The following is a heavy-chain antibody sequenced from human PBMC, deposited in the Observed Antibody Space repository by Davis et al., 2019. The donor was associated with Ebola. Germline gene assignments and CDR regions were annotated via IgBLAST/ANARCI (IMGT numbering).Heavy chain of an antibody. Sequence: ASVKVSCKASGYTFTSYAMHWVRQAPGQRLEWMGWINAGNGNTKYSQKFQGRVTITRDTSASTAYMELSSLRSEDTAVYYCARDPRVGAAAGTQQENQKKMKYYYYGMDVWGKGTTVTVSS. J-gene: IGHJ6*04. CDR3: ARDPRVGAAAGTQQENQKKMKYYYYGMDV. CDR1: GYTFTSYA. V-gene: IGHV1-3*01. D-gene: IGHD6-13*01. CDR2: INAGNGNT.